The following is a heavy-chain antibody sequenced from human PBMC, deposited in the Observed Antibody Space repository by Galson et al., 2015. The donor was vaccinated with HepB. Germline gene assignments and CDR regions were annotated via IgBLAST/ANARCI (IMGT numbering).Heavy chain of an antibody. V-gene: IGHV3-21*01. Sequence: SLRLSCAASGFTFSSYSMNWVRQAPGKGLEWVSSISSSSSYIYYADSVKGRFTISRDNAKNSLYLQMNSLRAEDTAVYYCASIPPLGDPDYWGQGTLVTVSS. CDR2: ISSSSSYI. CDR1: GFTFSSYS. J-gene: IGHJ4*02. CDR3: ASIPPLGDPDY. D-gene: IGHD3-16*01.